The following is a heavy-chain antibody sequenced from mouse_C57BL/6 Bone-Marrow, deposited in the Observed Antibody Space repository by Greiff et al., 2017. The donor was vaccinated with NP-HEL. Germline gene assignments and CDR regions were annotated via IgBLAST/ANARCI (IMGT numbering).Heavy chain of an antibody. V-gene: IGHV1-4*01. CDR1: GYTFTSYT. D-gene: IGHD4-1*01. Sequence: QVQLQQSGAELARPGASVKMSCKASGYTFTSYTMHWVKQRPGQGLEWIGYINPSSGYTKYNQKFKDKATLTADKSSSTAYMQLSSLTSEDSAVYYCARTGNWDFDYWGQGTTLTVSS. CDR3: ARTGNWDFDY. CDR2: INPSSGYT. J-gene: IGHJ2*01.